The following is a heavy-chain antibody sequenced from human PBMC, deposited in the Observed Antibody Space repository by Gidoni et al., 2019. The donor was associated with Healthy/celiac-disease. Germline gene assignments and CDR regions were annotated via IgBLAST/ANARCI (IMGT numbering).Heavy chain of an antibody. CDR2: IWYDGSNK. V-gene: IGHV3-33*01. Sequence: QVPLVDSGGGVVQPGLSLRLSCAASGFTFSSYGMHLGRQAPGKGLEWVAVIWYDGSNKYYADSVKGRFTISRDNSKNTLYLQMNSRRAEDTAVYYCARDRLRVSSSWQGYYYYGMDVWGQGTTVTVSS. D-gene: IGHD6-13*01. CDR3: ARDRLRVSSSWQGYYYYGMDV. J-gene: IGHJ6*02. CDR1: GFTFSSYG.